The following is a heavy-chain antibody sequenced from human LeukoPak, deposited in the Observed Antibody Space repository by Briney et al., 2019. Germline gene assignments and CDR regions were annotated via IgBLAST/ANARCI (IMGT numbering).Heavy chain of an antibody. J-gene: IGHJ4*02. Sequence: SETLSLTCTVSGGSISSYYWSCIPQPAGKGLEWIGRIYTSGSTNYNPSLKRRVTMSVDTSKNQFSLKLSSVTAADTAVYYCARDIGVKRIADYWGQGTLVTVSS. CDR1: GGSISSYY. CDR3: ARDIGVKRIADY. V-gene: IGHV4-4*07. D-gene: IGHD3-16*02. CDR2: IYTSGST.